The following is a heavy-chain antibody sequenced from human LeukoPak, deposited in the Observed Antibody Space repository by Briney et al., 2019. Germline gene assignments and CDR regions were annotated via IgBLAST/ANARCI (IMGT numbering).Heavy chain of an antibody. V-gene: IGHV3-74*01. CDR1: GFTFSRYW. CDR3: ARDAEDRSGWNFDY. D-gene: IGHD6-19*01. Sequence: GGSLRLSCEASGFTFSRYWMYWVLHAPGKGLEWVSRIKSDGTFISYAESVRGRFTISRDNAKNTLFLEMNSLRVGDTAIYYCARDAEDRSGWNFDYWGQGTLVTVSS. CDR2: IKSDGTFI. J-gene: IGHJ4*02.